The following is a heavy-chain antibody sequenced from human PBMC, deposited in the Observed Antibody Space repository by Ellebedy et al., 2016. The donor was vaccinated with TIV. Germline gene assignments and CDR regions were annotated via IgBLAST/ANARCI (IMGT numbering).Heavy chain of an antibody. CDR3: AATPGSYYYYGMDV. Sequence: GESLKISCKGPGYTFTSYWISWVRQMPGKGLEWMGRIDPSDSYTNYSPSFQGHVTISADKSISTAYLQWSSLKASDTAMYYCAATPGSYYYYGMDVWGQGTTVTVSS. V-gene: IGHV5-10-1*01. J-gene: IGHJ6*02. D-gene: IGHD2-15*01. CDR2: IDPSDSYT. CDR1: GYTFTSYW.